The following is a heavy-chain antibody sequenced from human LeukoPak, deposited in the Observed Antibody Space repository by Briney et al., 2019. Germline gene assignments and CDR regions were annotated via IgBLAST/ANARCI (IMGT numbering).Heavy chain of an antibody. CDR1: GGSISSSSYY. Sequence: PSETLSLTCTVSGGSISSSSYYWGWIRQPPGKGLEWIGSIYYSGSTYYNPSLKSRVTMSVDTSKNQFSLKLSSVTAADTAAYYCARPSTAYYYDSSGYFDYWGQGTLVTVSS. D-gene: IGHD3-22*01. CDR3: ARPSTAYYYDSSGYFDY. V-gene: IGHV4-39*01. J-gene: IGHJ4*02. CDR2: IYYSGST.